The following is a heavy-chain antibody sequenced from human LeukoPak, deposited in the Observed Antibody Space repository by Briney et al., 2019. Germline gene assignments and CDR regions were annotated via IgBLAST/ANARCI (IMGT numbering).Heavy chain of an antibody. CDR2: INPNDGDT. Sequence: ASVKVSCKASRYTFADYYMHWVRQASGQGFEWMGWINPNDGDTNYAQKFQGRVTMTRDTSISTAHMEVSRLRSDDTAVYYCARANFLYCSSSTCLFDYWGQGTLVTVSS. V-gene: IGHV1-2*02. J-gene: IGHJ4*02. CDR3: ARANFLYCSSSTCLFDY. D-gene: IGHD2-2*01. CDR1: RYTFADYY.